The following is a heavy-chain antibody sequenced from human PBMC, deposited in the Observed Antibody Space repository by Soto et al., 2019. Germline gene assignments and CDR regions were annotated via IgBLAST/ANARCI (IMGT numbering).Heavy chain of an antibody. CDR3: VRDMQLWRLDS. CDR1: GLTFRSYW. CDR2: INTDGSVA. J-gene: IGHJ4*02. Sequence: GESLKISCAASGLTFRSYWMHWVRQAPGKGLVWVSRINTDGSVAMYVDSVKGRFTISRDNAKNTLYLHMNSLRAEDTAAYYCVRDMQLWRLDSWXQGTLVTVSS. D-gene: IGHD2-21*01. V-gene: IGHV3-74*03.